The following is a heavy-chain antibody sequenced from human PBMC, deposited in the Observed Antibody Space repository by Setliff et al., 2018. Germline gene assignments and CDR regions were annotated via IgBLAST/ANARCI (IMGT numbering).Heavy chain of an antibody. J-gene: IGHJ4*02. D-gene: IGHD3-16*01. Sequence: RASVKVSCKASGGTFSSDVITWVRQAPGQGLEWMGRLIPILRKTNYAENFQGRVSITADGSTNTVHMEVTSLRTEDTAVYYCARELRSPFWHIDFWGQGTLVTVSS. CDR3: ARELRSPFWHIDF. CDR1: GGTFSSDV. V-gene: IGHV1-69*13. CDR2: LIPILRKT.